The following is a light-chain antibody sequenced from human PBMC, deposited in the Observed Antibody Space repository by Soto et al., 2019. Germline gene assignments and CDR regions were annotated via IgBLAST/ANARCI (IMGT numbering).Light chain of an antibody. V-gene: IGLV2-23*02. Sequence: SALTQPASVSGSPGQSITLSCPGTSSDVGSYNLVSWYQQHPGKAPKLMIYEVSKRPSGVSNRFSGSKSGNTASLTISGLQAEDEADYYCCSYAGSSTYVFGTGTKVTVL. CDR2: EVS. CDR3: CSYAGSSTYV. CDR1: SSDVGSYNL. J-gene: IGLJ1*01.